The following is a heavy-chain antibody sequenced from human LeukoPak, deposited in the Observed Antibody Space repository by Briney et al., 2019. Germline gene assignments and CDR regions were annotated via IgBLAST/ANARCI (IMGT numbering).Heavy chain of an antibody. J-gene: IGHJ4*02. CDR3: VTYYYDSSGYYDY. CDR2: IYYSGST. CDR1: GGSISSSSHY. Sequence: PSETLSLTCTVSGGSISSSSHYWSWIRQPPGKGLEWIGYIYYSGSTNYNPSLKSRVTISVDTSKNQFSLKLSSVTAADTAVYYCVTYYYDSSGYYDYWGQGTLVTVSS. V-gene: IGHV4-61*01. D-gene: IGHD3-22*01.